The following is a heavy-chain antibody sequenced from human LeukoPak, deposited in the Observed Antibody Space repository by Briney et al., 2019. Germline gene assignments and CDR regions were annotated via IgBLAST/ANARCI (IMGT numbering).Heavy chain of an antibody. CDR3: ARDPYSGSYGNYYYYFMDV. J-gene: IGHJ6*03. CDR1: GFTFSSYS. CDR2: ISSSSSYI. Sequence: EGSLRLSCAASGFTFSSYSMNWDRQAPGKGLEWVSSISSSSSYIYYADSVKGRFTISRDNAKNSLYLQMNSLRAEDTAVYYCARDPYSGSYGNYYYYFMDVWGKGTTVTISS. V-gene: IGHV3-21*01. D-gene: IGHD1-26*01.